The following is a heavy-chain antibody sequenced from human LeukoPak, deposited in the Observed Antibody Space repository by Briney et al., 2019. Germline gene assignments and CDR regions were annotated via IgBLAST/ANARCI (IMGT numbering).Heavy chain of an antibody. CDR3: ARRGAAAGKLDY. D-gene: IGHD6-13*01. CDR1: GFTFSSYE. J-gene: IGHJ4*02. Sequence: GGSLRLSCAASGFTFSSYEMNWVRQAPGKGLEWVSYISSSGSTIYYADSVKGRFTISRDNAKNSLYLQMNSLRAEDTAVNYCARRGAAAGKLDYWGQGTLVTVSS. CDR2: ISSSGSTI. V-gene: IGHV3-48*03.